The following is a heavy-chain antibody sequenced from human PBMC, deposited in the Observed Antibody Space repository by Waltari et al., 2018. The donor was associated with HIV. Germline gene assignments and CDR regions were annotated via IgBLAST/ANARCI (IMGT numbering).Heavy chain of an antibody. J-gene: IGHJ6*02. V-gene: IGHV3-9*01. CDR2: ISWNSGSI. CDR1: GFTFDDYA. Sequence: EVQLVESGGGLVQPGRSLRLSCAASGFTFDDYAMHWVRQAPGKGLEWVSGISWNSGSIGYADSVKGRFTISRDNAKNSLYLQMNSLRAEDTALYYCAKDMVGYSSSSTYYYGMDVWGQGTTVTVSS. D-gene: IGHD6-6*01. CDR3: AKDMVGYSSSSTYYYGMDV.